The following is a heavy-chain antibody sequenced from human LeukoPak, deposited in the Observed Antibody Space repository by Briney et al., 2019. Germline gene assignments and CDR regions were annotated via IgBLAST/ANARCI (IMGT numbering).Heavy chain of an antibody. CDR1: GFTFSSYA. D-gene: IGHD3-10*01. J-gene: IGHJ4*02. CDR3: ARESGSGTPVGVLDY. V-gene: IGHV3-30-3*01. CDR2: ISYDGSNK. Sequence: GGSLRLSCAASGFTFSSYAMHWVRQAPGKGLEWVAVISYDGSNKYYADSVKGRFTISRDNSKNTLYLQMNSLRAEDTAVYYCARESGSGTPVGVLDYWGQGTLVTVSS.